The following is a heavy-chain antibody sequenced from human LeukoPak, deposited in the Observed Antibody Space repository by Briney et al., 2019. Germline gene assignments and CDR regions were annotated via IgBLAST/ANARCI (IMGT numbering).Heavy chain of an antibody. Sequence: GGSLRLSCVASGFTFSTLAMHWVRQAPGKGLEYVSAISSNGRSTYYADSVKGRFTISRDNSKNTLYLQMGSLRAEDMAVYYCARIINWGYDYWGQGTLVTVSS. CDR1: GFTFSTLA. CDR3: ARIINWGYDY. V-gene: IGHV3-64*02. D-gene: IGHD7-27*01. CDR2: ISSNGRST. J-gene: IGHJ4*02.